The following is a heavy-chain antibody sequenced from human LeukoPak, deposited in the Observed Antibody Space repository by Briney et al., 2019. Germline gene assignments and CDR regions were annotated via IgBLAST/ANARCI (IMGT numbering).Heavy chain of an antibody. J-gene: IGHJ3*02. CDR1: GGSISGYS. Sequence: PSETLSLTCTVSGGSISGYSWNWIRQPARNGLEWIWRVYTSGSTHSNHSLKRRIPMTVDTAKNQFSLNLSSVPAADTAVYYCARLITGTTTAFDIWGQGTMVTVSS. V-gene: IGHV4-4*07. CDR3: ARLITGTTTAFDI. D-gene: IGHD1-7*01. CDR2: VYTSGST.